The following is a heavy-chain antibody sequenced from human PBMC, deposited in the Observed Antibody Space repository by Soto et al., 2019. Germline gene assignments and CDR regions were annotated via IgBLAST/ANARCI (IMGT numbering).Heavy chain of an antibody. V-gene: IGHV3-23*01. D-gene: IGHD1-26*01. CDR1: GFTFSSYA. J-gene: IGHJ4*02. CDR3: AKGIQWELPLES. CDR2: IAGDGRKT. Sequence: PGGPLRPSFAASGFTFSSYAMSWVRQAPGKGLDWVSSIAGDGRKTYYAGSVKGRFTISRDNSKNTLNLQMNSLRAEDTALYYCAKGIQWELPLESWGRGTLVTVSS.